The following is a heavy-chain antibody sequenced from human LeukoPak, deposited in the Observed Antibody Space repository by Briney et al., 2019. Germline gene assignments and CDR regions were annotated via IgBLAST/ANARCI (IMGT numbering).Heavy chain of an antibody. CDR3: ARLKFYDSSGYYYYFDY. CDR1: GYSFTSYW. V-gene: IGHV5-51*01. Sequence: GESLKISCKGSGYSFTSYWIGWVRQMPGKGLEWMGIIYPGDSDTRYSPSFQGQVTISADKSISTAYLQWSSLKASDTAMYYCARLKFYDSSGYYYYFDYWGQGTLVTASS. J-gene: IGHJ4*02. CDR2: IYPGDSDT. D-gene: IGHD3-22*01.